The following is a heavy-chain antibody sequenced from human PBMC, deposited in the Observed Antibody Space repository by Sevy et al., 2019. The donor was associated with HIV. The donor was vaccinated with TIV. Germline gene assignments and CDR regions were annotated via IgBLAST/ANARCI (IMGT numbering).Heavy chain of an antibody. CDR2: IYYTGST. J-gene: IGHJ5*02. CDR1: GGSISAYY. D-gene: IGHD5-12*01. V-gene: IGHV4-59*01. CDR3: SRAPPVRSGDDALNWFDP. Sequence: SETLSLTCTVFGGSISAYYWSWIRQSPEKGLQYIGYIYYTGSTNYNPSLKSRGTISVDTSKNQFSLRLTSVTAADTATDYCSRAPPVRSGDDALNWFDPWGQGTLVTVSS.